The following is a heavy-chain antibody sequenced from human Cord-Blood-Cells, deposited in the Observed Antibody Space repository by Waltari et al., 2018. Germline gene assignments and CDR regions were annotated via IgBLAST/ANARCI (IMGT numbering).Heavy chain of an antibody. J-gene: IGHJ1*01. Sequence: QVQLQQWGAGRLKPSETLSLTCAACGGSFSGYYWSWLRQPPGTGLEWIGEINHSGSTNYNPSLKSRVTISVDTSKNQFSLKLSSVTAADTAVYYCARGGDIVVVPAAIAYFQHWGQGTLVTVSS. CDR1: GGSFSGYY. D-gene: IGHD2-2*02. CDR2: INHSGST. V-gene: IGHV4-34*01. CDR3: ARGGDIVVVPAAIAYFQH.